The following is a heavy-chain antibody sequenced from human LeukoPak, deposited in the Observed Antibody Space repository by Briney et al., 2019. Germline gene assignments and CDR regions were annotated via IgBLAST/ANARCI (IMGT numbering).Heavy chain of an antibody. V-gene: IGHV4-39*01. D-gene: IGHD6-19*01. CDR2: IYYSGST. Sequence: SETLSLTCTVSGVSISSSPYYWGWIRQPPGKGLEWIGNIYYSGSTYYNPSLKTRVTISVDTSKNQFSLRLTSVTAADTAAYYCARHASVDGNWPRPLDYWGQGSLVTVSS. CDR1: GVSISSSPYY. J-gene: IGHJ4*02. CDR3: ARHASVDGNWPRPLDY.